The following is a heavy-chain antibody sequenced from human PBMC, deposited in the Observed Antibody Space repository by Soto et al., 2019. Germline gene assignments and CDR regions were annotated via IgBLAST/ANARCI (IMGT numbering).Heavy chain of an antibody. Sequence: QVQLVESGGGVVQPGRSLRLSCAASGFTFSSYGMHWVRQAPGKGLEWVAVISYDGSNKYYADSVKGRFTISRDNSKNTLYLQMNSMRAEDTAVYYCAKSMIVVVIDAFDIWGQGTMVTVSS. CDR2: ISYDGSNK. CDR3: AKSMIVVVIDAFDI. D-gene: IGHD3-22*01. CDR1: GFTFSSYG. J-gene: IGHJ3*02. V-gene: IGHV3-30*18.